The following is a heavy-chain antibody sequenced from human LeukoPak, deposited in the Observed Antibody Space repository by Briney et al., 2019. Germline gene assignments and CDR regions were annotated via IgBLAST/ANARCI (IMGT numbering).Heavy chain of an antibody. CDR3: ARSEYPSPDFDY. Sequence: PSETLSLTCTVSRGSISSSYWSWIRQPPGKGLEWIGYIYTSGSTNYNPSLKSRVTISVDTSKNQFSLKLSSVTAADTAVYYCARSEYPSPDFDYRGQGTLVTVSS. V-gene: IGHV4-4*09. CDR2: IYTSGST. CDR1: RGSISSSY. D-gene: IGHD6-6*01. J-gene: IGHJ4*02.